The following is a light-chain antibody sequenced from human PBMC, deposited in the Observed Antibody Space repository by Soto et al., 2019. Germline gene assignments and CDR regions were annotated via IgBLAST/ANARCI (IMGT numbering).Light chain of an antibody. CDR1: SSDVGAYKY. Sequence: QSALTQPASVSGSPGQSITISCTGTSSDVGAYKYVSWYQQHPGQAPKLMIYEVSNRPSGVSNRFSGSKSGNTASLTISGLQAEDEADYYCSSHTSSSTVYVFGTGTKLTVL. CDR2: EVS. CDR3: SSHTSSSTVYV. J-gene: IGLJ1*01. V-gene: IGLV2-14*01.